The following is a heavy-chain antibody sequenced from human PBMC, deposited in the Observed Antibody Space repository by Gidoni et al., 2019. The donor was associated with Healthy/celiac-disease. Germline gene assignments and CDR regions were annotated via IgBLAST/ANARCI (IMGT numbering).Heavy chain of an antibody. D-gene: IGHD2-15*01. CDR3: ARASCSGGSCHFDY. CDR1: GFTVSSNY. V-gene: IGHV3-53*02. Sequence: EVQLVETGGGLIQPGGSLRLSCAASGFTVSSNYMSWVRQAPGKGLEWVSVIYSGGSTYYADSVKGRFTISRDNSKNTLYLQMNSLRAEDTAVYYCARASCSGGSCHFDYWGQGTLVTVSS. CDR2: IYSGGST. J-gene: IGHJ4*02.